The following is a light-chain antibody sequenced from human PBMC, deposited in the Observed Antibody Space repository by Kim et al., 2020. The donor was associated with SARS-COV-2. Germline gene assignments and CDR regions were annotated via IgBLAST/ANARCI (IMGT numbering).Light chain of an antibody. CDR1: SLRSYY. CDR2: GKN. V-gene: IGLV3-19*01. CDR3: NSRDSNDNVV. J-gene: IGLJ2*01. Sequence: AMGQTARITCQGASLRSYYATWYQQKPGQAPILVSYGKNNRPSGIPDRFSGSSSGNTASLTITGTQAGDEADYYCNSRDSNDNVVFGGGTQLTVL.